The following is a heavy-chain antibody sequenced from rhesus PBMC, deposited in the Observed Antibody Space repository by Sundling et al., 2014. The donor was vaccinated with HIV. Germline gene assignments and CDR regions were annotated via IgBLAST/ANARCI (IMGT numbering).Heavy chain of an antibody. J-gene: IGHJ4*01. CDR3: ARKYYEDDYGYYFAGNNFDY. CDR2: ISSDGSKK. V-gene: IGHV3-54*02. Sequence: EVQLVESGGGLVQPGGSLRLSCAASGFILSSYTMHWVRQAPGKGLEWVAVISSDGSKKNYADSVKDRFTISRDNSKNILYLQMNNLKLEDTAVYFCARKYYEDDYGYYFAGNNFDYWGQGVLVTVSS. D-gene: IGHD3-9*01. CDR1: GFILSSYT.